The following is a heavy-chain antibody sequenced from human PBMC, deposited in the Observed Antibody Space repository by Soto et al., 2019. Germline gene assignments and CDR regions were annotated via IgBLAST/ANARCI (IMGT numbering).Heavy chain of an antibody. V-gene: IGHV3-30-3*01. Sequence: GGSLRLSCAASGFTFSSYAMHWVRQAPGKGLEWVAVISYDGSNKYYADSVKGRFTISRDNSKNKLYLQMNSLRAEDTAWYYCASLTSPGIAAAGRDLKQGPTEDYWGQGTLVTVSS. D-gene: IGHD6-13*01. J-gene: IGHJ4*02. CDR1: GFTFSSYA. CDR3: ASLTSPGIAAAGRDLKQGPTEDY. CDR2: ISYDGSNK.